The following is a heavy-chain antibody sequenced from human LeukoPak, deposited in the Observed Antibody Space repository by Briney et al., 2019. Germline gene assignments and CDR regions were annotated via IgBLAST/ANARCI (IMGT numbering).Heavy chain of an antibody. CDR1: GFNVSVNY. V-gene: IGHV3-53*01. CDR2: IYSTAIT. D-gene: IGHD3-10*01. J-gene: IGHJ4*02. Sequence: GGSLRLSCAASGFNVSVNYMSWVRQAPGKVLEWLSVIYSTAITAYADSVKGRFTISRDNSKNTLALQMNSLRVEDTAVYYCARAPHALWFGGGAFDYWGQGTLVTVSS. CDR3: ARAPHALWFGGGAFDY.